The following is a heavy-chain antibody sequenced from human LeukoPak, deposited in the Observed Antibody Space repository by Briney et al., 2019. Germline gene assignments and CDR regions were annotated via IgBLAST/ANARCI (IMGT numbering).Heavy chain of an antibody. Sequence: SQTLSLTCTVSGGSISSSSYYWGWIRQPPGKGLEWIGSIYYSGSTYYNPSLKSRVTISVDTSKNQFSLKLSSVTAAGTAVYYCARGSYDFWSGYSQGSYFDYWGQGTLVTVSS. CDR1: GGSISSSSYY. D-gene: IGHD3-3*01. CDR3: ARGSYDFWSGYSQGSYFDY. CDR2: IYYSGST. V-gene: IGHV4-39*01. J-gene: IGHJ4*02.